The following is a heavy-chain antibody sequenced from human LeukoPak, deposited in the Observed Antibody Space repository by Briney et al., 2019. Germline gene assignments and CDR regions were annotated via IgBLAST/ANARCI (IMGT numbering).Heavy chain of an antibody. Sequence: ASVKVSCKASGYTFTVYYMHWVRQAPGQGLEWMGWINPNSGGTNYAQKCQGRVTMTRDTSISTAYMELSRLRSDDTAVYYCARVGKGSDYFDYWGQGTLVTVSS. CDR3: ARVGKGSDYFDY. D-gene: IGHD3-10*01. CDR1: GYTFTVYY. CDR2: INPNSGGT. J-gene: IGHJ4*02. V-gene: IGHV1-2*02.